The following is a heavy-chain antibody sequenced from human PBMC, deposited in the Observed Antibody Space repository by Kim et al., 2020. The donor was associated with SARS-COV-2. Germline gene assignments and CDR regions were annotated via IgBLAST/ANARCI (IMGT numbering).Heavy chain of an antibody. CDR1: GGSISSGGYY. CDR2: IYYSGST. Sequence: SETLSLTCTVSGGSISSGGYYWSWIRQHPGKGLEWIGYIYYSGSTYYNPSLKSRVTISVDTSKNQFSLKLSSVTAADTAVYYCARVICSSTSCYVHWFDPLGPGNPGHRLL. CDR3: ARVICSSTSCYVHWFDP. D-gene: IGHD2-2*01. V-gene: IGHV4-31*03. J-gene: IGHJ5*02.